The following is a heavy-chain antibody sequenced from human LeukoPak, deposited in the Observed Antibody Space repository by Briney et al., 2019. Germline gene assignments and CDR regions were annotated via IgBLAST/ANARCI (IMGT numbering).Heavy chain of an antibody. D-gene: IGHD3-3*01. CDR2: IRSKAYGGTT. J-gene: IGHJ4*02. CDR1: GFTFGDYA. V-gene: IGHV3-49*04. CDR3: TRDSQFWSGYRGKLDY. Sequence: GGPLRLSCTASGFTFGDYAMSWVRQAPGKGLEWVGFIRSKAYGGTTEYAASVKGRFTISRDDSKSIAYLQMNSLKTEDTAVYYCTRDSQFWSGYRGKLDYWGQGTLVTVSS.